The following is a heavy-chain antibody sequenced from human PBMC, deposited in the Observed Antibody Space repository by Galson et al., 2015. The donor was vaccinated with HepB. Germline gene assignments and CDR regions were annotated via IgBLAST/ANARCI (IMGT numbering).Heavy chain of an antibody. Sequence: SLRLSCAASGFTVNNYMTWVRQAPGKGLQWVSIIYSGDSIYYSDSVKGRFTITSDTSKTTLYLHMNRLRTEDTAVYFCARVLQGSAFSGTWNNWFEPWGQGTLVTVSS. CDR1: GFTVNNY. D-gene: IGHD6-6*01. V-gene: IGHV3-66*02. J-gene: IGHJ5*02. CDR3: ARVLQGSAFSGTWNNWFEP. CDR2: IYSGDSI.